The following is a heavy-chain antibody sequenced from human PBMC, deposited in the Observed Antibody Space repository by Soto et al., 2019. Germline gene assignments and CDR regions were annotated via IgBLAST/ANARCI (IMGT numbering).Heavy chain of an antibody. D-gene: IGHD1-26*01. CDR3: AREYSNSPEAFDS. CDR1: GGSVNSDDYY. J-gene: IGHJ4*02. CDR2: IYYTGRT. Sequence: SETLSLTCTVSGGSVNSDDYYWSWIRQPPGKGLEWIGYIYYTGRTNYNPSLMSRVPISLDASRNQFSLKLSSVTAADTAVCYCAREYSNSPEAFDSWVQGTLVTVSS. V-gene: IGHV4-61*08.